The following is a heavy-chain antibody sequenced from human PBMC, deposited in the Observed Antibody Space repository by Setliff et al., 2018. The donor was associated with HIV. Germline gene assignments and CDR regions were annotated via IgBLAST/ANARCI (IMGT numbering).Heavy chain of an antibody. CDR2: IYYSGST. D-gene: IGHD4-17*01. CDR1: GDSISSVGYY. J-gene: IGHJ6*03. Sequence: SETLSLTCTVSGDSISSVGYYWGWIRQPPGKGLEWIGSIYYSGSTYYNPSLKSRVTISVDTSKNQFSLKLSSVTAADTAVYYCARQREVYGTVYYYYMDVWGKGTTVTVSS. V-gene: IGHV4-39*01. CDR3: ARQREVYGTVYYYYMDV.